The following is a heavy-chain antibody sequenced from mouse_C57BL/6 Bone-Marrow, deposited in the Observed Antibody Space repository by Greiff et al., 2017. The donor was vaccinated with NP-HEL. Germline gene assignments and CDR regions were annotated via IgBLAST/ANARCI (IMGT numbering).Heavy chain of an antibody. CDR2: IDPETGGT. CDR1: GYTFTDYE. J-gene: IGHJ3*01. D-gene: IGHD3-3*01. Sequence: QVQLQQSGAELVRPGASVTLSCKASGYTFTDYEMHWVKQTPVHGLEWIGAIDPETGGTAYNQKFKGKAILTADKSSSTAYMELRSLTSEDSAVYYCTRWSLGGRFAYWGQGTLVTVSA. CDR3: TRWSLGGRFAY. V-gene: IGHV1-15*01.